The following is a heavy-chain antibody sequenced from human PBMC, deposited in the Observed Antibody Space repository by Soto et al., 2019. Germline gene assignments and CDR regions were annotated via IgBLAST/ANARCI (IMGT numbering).Heavy chain of an antibody. CDR1: VFTFSSYA. Sequence: PGGSLRLSCASSVFTFSSYAMSWVRQAPGKGLEWVSAISGSGGSTYYADSVKGRFTISRDNSKNTLYLQMNSLRAEDTAVYYCAKAEDLGFLEWLLYGMDVWGQGTTVTV. J-gene: IGHJ6*02. CDR3: AKAEDLGFLEWLLYGMDV. CDR2: ISGSGGST. D-gene: IGHD3-3*01. V-gene: IGHV3-23*01.